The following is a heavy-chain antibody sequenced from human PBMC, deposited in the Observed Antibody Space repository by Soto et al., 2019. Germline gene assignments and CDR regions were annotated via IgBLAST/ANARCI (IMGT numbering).Heavy chain of an antibody. CDR2: VYHTGRT. J-gene: IGHJ5*02. Sequence: PSETLSLTCTVSGGSFKSGSYSCICIGQPPGNGLEWIGYVYHTGRTSYNPSLKSRVSISMDTSKNQFSLNPDSVTAADTAVYYCAREGSYSSGENWFDPWGQGTLVTVSS. D-gene: IGHD6-25*01. CDR3: AREGSYSSGENWFDP. CDR1: GGSFKSGSYS. V-gene: IGHV4-61*01.